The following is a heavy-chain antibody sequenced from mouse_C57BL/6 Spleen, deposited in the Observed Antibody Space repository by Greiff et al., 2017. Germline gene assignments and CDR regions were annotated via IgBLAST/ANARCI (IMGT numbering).Heavy chain of an antibody. CDR2: IWSDGST. D-gene: IGHD3-2*02. V-gene: IGHV2-6*03. Sequence: QVQLQQSGPGLVAPSQSLSITCTVSGFSLTRYGVHWVRQSPGKGLEWLVVIWSDGSTTYNSALKSRLSISKDNSKSQVFLKMNSLQTDDTAMYYCAKTAQGYAMDYWGQGTSVTVSS. CDR1: GFSLTRYG. J-gene: IGHJ4*01. CDR3: AKTAQGYAMDY.